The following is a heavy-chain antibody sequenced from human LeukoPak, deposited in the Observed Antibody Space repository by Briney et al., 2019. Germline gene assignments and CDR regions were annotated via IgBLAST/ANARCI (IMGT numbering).Heavy chain of an antibody. J-gene: IGHJ3*02. D-gene: IGHD3-10*01. Sequence: SETLSLTCTVSGGSISSGGYYWSWIRQHPGKGLEWIGYIYYSGSTYYNPSLKSRVTISVDTSKNQFSLKLSSVTAADTAVYYSARTEVLGAFDIWGQGTMVTVSS. CDR2: IYYSGST. CDR3: ARTEVLGAFDI. V-gene: IGHV4-31*03. CDR1: GGSISSGGYY.